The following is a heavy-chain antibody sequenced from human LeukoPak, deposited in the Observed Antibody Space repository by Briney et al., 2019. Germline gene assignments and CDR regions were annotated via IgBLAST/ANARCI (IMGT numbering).Heavy chain of an antibody. CDR2: INHSGST. J-gene: IGHJ4*02. Sequence: SETLSLTCAVYGGSFSGYYWSWIRQPPGKGREWIGEINHSGSTNYNPSLKSRVTISVDTSKNQFSLKLSSVTAADTAVYYCARARRILTPFDYWGQGTLVTVSS. D-gene: IGHD1-14*01. CDR1: GGSFSGYY. V-gene: IGHV4-34*01. CDR3: ARARRILTPFDY.